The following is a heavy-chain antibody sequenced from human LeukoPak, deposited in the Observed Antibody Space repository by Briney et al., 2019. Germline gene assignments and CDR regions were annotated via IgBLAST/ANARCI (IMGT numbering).Heavy chain of an antibody. CDR2: IYYSRST. Sequence: SETLSLTCTVSGGSISSGGYYWSWIRQHPGKGLEWIGYIYYSRSTYYSPSLKSRVTISVDTYKNQFSLNLSSVTAAATGVDYCARGLGLAMPEYYYYYGMDVWGQGTTVTVSS. CDR3: ARGLGLAMPEYYYYYGMDV. J-gene: IGHJ6*02. D-gene: IGHD2-2*01. CDR1: GGSISSGGYY. V-gene: IGHV4-31*03.